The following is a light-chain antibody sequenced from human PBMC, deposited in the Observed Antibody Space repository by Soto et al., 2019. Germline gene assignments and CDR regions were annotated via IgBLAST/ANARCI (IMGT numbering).Light chain of an antibody. CDR1: QSISST. CDR2: GAS. CDR3: QQYYYWPLT. Sequence: EIVMTQSPATLSVSPGGRATLSCRASQSISSTLAWYQQKPGQAPRLLFYGASTRATDIPARLSGSGSGTEFTLTISSLQSEDFAVYYCQQYYYWPLTFGGGTKVEIK. J-gene: IGKJ4*01. V-gene: IGKV3-15*01.